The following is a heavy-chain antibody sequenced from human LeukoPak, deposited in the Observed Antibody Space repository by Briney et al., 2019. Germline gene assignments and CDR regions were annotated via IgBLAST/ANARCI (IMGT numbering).Heavy chain of an antibody. J-gene: IGHJ6*02. CDR2: INPSGGST. CDR1: GYTFTSYY. D-gene: IGHD3-10*01. CDR3: ARLTMEADGFGELSYDLPFRYYYYGMDV. V-gene: IGHV1-46*01. Sequence: ASVKVSCKASGYTFTSYYMHWVRQAPGQGLEWMGIINPSGGSTSYAQKFQGRVTMTRDTSTSTVYMELSSLRSEDTAVYYCARLTMEADGFGELSYDLPFRYYYYGMDVWGQGTTVTVSS.